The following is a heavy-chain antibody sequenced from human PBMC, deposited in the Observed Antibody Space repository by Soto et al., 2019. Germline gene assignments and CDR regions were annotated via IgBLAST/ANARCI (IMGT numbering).Heavy chain of an antibody. D-gene: IGHD6-19*01. V-gene: IGHV1-2*02. CDR3: ARDHSRGWPAFEH. CDR2: INPNHGST. Sequence: QVQLVQSGAEVKKPGASVKVSCRASGYTFTNFFIHWVRQAPGQGLEWMGWINPNHGSTKFAQTFQGRVTMTRDTSASTAYMELSNLNSDDTAVYYCARDHSRGWPAFEHWGQGTVVTVSS. CDR1: GYTFTNFF. J-gene: IGHJ4*02.